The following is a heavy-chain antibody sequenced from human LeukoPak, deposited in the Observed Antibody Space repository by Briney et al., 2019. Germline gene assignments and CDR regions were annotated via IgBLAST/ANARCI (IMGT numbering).Heavy chain of an antibody. Sequence: ASVKVSCKASGYTFTGCYMHWVRQAPGQGLEWMGWINPNSGGTNYAQEFQGRVTMSRDTSISTAYMELSRLRSDDTAVYYCARDRLKTMVRGVISDYWGQGTLVTVSS. CDR1: GYTFTGCY. CDR3: ARDRLKTMVRGVISDY. V-gene: IGHV1-2*02. J-gene: IGHJ4*02. D-gene: IGHD3-10*01. CDR2: INPNSGGT.